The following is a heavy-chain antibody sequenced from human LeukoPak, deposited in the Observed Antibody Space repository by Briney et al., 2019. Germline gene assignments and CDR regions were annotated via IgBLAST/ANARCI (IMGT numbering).Heavy chain of an antibody. CDR1: GGSISSYF. J-gene: IGHJ4*02. CDR2: IYYSGST. Sequence: PSETLSLTCTVSGGSISSYFWSWIRQPPGKGLEWIGYIYYSGSTNYNPSPKSRVTISVDTSKNQFSLKLTSVTAADTAVYYCARVLLRYSFDYWGQGTLVTVSP. V-gene: IGHV4-59*01. CDR3: ARVLLRYSFDY.